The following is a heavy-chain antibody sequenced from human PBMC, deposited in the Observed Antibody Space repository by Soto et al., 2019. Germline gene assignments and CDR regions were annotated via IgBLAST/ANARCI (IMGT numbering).Heavy chain of an antibody. CDR1: GFTFSSYW. D-gene: IGHD3-22*01. CDR2: INRYGSST. CDR3: ARGGDSSYYDSSCYPAAFDI. V-gene: IGHV3-74*01. Sequence: EVQLVESGGGLVQPGGSQRLSCEGSGFTFSSYWMHWVRQAPGKGLVWVSRINRYGSSTSYADSVKGRFTISRDNAKNTVYLQMNSLRAEDTAVYYCARGGDSSYYDSSCYPAAFDIWGQGTMVTVSS. J-gene: IGHJ3*02.